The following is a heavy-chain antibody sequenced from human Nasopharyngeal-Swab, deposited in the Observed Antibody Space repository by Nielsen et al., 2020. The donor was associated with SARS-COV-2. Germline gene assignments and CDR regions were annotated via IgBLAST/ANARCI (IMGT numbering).Heavy chain of an antibody. J-gene: IGHJ4*02. CDR3: ARDKSSTVTTFDY. Sequence: GGSLRLSCAASGFIFDDYAMNWVRQAPGKGLEWVSGITWNGGSIGYAESVKGRFTISRDSAKNSLYLQMNSLRAEGTALYYCARDKSSTVTTFDYWGQGTLVTVSS. CDR1: GFIFDDYA. D-gene: IGHD4-17*01. CDR2: ITWNGGSI. V-gene: IGHV3-20*04.